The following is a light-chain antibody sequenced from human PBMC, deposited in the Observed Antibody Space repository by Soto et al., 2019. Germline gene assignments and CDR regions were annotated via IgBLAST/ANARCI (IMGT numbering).Light chain of an antibody. CDR1: QSVSTDH. CDR2: GAS. Sequence: EIVLTQSPGTLSLSPGERATLSCRTSQSVSTDHLAWYQQKPGQAPRLLIYGASSRATGIPDRFSGSGSGTDFTLTISRLEPEDFAEYYCQKYGPSPWTFGQGTKVEL. CDR3: QKYGPSPWT. V-gene: IGKV3-20*01. J-gene: IGKJ1*01.